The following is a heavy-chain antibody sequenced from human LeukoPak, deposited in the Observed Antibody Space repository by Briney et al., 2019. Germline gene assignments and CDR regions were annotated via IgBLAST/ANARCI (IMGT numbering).Heavy chain of an antibody. CDR2: INPKSGGT. CDR3: ARDREITTDLTWFDP. CDR1: GYTFTGYN. D-gene: IGHD4-11*01. Sequence: GASVKVSCKASGYTFTGYNENWVRQAPGQGLEWMGWINPKSGGTKYAQKFQGRVTMTRDTSINTAYMDLSKLTSDDTAVYYCARDREITTDLTWFDPWGQGTLVTVSS. J-gene: IGHJ5*02. V-gene: IGHV1-2*02.